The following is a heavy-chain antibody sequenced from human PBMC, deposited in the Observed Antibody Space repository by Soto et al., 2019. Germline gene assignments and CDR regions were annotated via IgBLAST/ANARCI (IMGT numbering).Heavy chain of an antibody. D-gene: IGHD3-22*01. CDR1: GYSFTSDW. CDR3: ARSEDYYDSSGYGPYYYGMDV. V-gene: IGHV5-51*01. CDR2: IYPGDSDT. J-gene: IGHJ6*02. Sequence: VESLKISCNGSGYSFTSDWIGWVRQMPGKGLEWMGIIYPGDSDTRYSPSFQGQVTISADKSISTAYLQWSSLKASDTAMYYCARSEDYYDSSGYGPYYYGMDVWGQGTTVTVSS.